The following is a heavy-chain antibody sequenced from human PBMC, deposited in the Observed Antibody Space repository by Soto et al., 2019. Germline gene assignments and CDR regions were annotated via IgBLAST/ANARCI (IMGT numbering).Heavy chain of an antibody. J-gene: IGHJ4*02. D-gene: IGHD3-3*01. Sequence: QPGGSLRLSCSASGLTFRNYAMHWVRQAPGKGLEYISHISSDGGTTSYVDSVKGRFTISRDNFKNTLYLQMNSLRAEDTAVYYCFYDFWSGYSDFDFWGKGTLVTVSS. CDR1: GLTFRNYA. CDR3: FYDFWSGYSDFDF. CDR2: ISSDGGTT. V-gene: IGHV3-64D*08.